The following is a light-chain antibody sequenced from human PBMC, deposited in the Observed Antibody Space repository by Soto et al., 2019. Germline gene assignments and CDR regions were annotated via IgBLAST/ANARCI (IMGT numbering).Light chain of an antibody. Sequence: QTVVTQSPSASGTPGQRVTISCSGSSSNIGSNYVYWYQQLPGTAPQIIIYKNTQRPSGVPARFSGSKSGASASLAISGLRSEDEADYYCAPWDDSLSGVVCGGGTKLTVL. CDR3: APWDDSLSGVV. CDR1: SSNIGSNY. J-gene: IGLJ2*01. V-gene: IGLV1-47*01. CDR2: KNT.